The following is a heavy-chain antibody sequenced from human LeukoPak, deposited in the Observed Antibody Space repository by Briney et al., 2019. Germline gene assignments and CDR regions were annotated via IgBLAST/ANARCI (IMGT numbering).Heavy chain of an antibody. J-gene: IGHJ4*02. V-gene: IGHV4-59*08. CDR1: GCTISSYC. D-gene: IGHD6-13*01. CDR2: FDYSGSR. Sequence: SESLSLTCTVSGCTISSYCRSWVRQPPGKGLEWIGYFDYSGSRNHNPSFNSRITISGDPSKNQCSLKERSVTAADTAVYYCARHGGSWTFDYWGQGTLVTVSP. CDR3: ARHGGSWTFDY.